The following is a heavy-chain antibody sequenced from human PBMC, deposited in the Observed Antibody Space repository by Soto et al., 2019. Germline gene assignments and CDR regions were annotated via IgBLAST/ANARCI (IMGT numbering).Heavy chain of an antibody. CDR1: GYTFTSYY. V-gene: IGHV1-46*01. CDR3: ARDIPLVAATDYYYGMDV. CDR2: INPSGGST. Sequence: ASVKVSCKASGYTFTSYYMHWVRQAPGQGLEWMGIINPSGGSTSYAQKFQGRVTMTRDTSTSTVYMELSSLRSEDTAVYYCARDIPLVAATDYYYGMDVWGQGTTVTVSS. J-gene: IGHJ6*02. D-gene: IGHD2-15*01.